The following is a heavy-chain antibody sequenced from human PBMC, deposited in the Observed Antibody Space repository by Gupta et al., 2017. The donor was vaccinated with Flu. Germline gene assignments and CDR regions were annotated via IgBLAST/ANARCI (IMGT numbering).Heavy chain of an antibody. CDR1: GFTFSSYA. CDR2: ISGTGIST. J-gene: IGHJ4*02. V-gene: IGHV3-23*01. CDR3: AKDLVVPAAFRGYLDY. Sequence: EVQLLESGGGLLQPGGSLRLSCAASGFTFSSYAMSWVRQGPGKGLEWVSTISGTGISTYYADSVKGRFTISRDNSKNMLYLQMNSLRAADTAEYYCAKDLVVPAAFRGYLDYWGQGTLVAVSS. D-gene: IGHD2-2*01.